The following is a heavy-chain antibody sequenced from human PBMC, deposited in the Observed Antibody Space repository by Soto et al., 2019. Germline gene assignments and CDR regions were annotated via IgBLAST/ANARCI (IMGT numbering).Heavy chain of an antibody. D-gene: IGHD6-13*01. CDR1: GGSISSGDYY. CDR2: IYYSGST. V-gene: IGHV4-30-4*01. CDR3: ARDCIAAGGYSMDV. Sequence: SETLSLTCTVSGGSISSGDYYWSWIRQPPGKGLEWIGYIYYSGSTYYNPSLKSRVTISVDTSKNQFSLKLSSVTAADTAVYYCARDCIAAGGYSMDVGGQETTVTVFS. J-gene: IGHJ6*02.